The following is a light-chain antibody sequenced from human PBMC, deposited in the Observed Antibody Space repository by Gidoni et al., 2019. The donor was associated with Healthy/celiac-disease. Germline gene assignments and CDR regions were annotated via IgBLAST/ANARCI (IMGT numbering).Light chain of an antibody. J-gene: IGKJ1*01. V-gene: IGKV1-5*03. CDR1: QSISSW. CDR3: QQYNSYPGT. CDR2: KAS. Sequence: DIQMTQSTSTLSASVGDRVTITCRASQSISSWLAWYQQKPGKAPKLLIYKASSLESGVPSRFSGSGSGTEFTLTISSLQPDDFATYYCQQYNSYPGTFXXXTKVEIK.